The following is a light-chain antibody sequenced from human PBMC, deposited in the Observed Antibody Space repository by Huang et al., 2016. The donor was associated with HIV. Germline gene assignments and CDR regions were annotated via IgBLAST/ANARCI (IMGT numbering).Light chain of an antibody. V-gene: IGKV1-9*01. CDR1: RDIKTY. Sequence: IQLTQSPSSLSASVGDRVTITCRASRDIKTYLAWFHQRPGRAPKFLIFAASVLESGVPSRFSGSGSGTEFTLTINGLQPEDFGTYYCQQVDSYPRTFGQGTNVDVK. J-gene: IGKJ1*01. CDR2: AAS. CDR3: QQVDSYPRT.